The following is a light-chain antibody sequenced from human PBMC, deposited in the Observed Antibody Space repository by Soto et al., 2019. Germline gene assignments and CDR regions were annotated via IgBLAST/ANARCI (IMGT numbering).Light chain of an antibody. CDR2: GAS. Sequence: EIVLTQSPGTLSLSPGERATLSCRASQSVSSNYLAWYQQKPGQAPRLLIYGASSRATGIPDRFSGSGSGTDFTRTISRLEPEDFSVYYCQQYGSSRTFGQGTRLESK. CDR3: QQYGSSRT. J-gene: IGKJ5*01. V-gene: IGKV3-20*01. CDR1: QSVSSNY.